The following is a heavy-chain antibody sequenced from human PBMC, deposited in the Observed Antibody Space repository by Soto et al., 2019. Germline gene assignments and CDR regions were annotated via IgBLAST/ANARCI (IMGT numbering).Heavy chain of an antibody. D-gene: IGHD6-13*01. CDR1: GFTFTSSA. CDR3: ACEQQLATFQH. J-gene: IGHJ1*01. Sequence: SVKVSCKASGFTFTSSAMQWLLQARGQRLEWIGWIVAGSGSTNYAQKFEGRVTITRDISTSTAYMEVSSLTSEDTAVYYCACEQQLATFQHWGQGTLVTVSS. V-gene: IGHV1-58*02. CDR2: IVAGSGST.